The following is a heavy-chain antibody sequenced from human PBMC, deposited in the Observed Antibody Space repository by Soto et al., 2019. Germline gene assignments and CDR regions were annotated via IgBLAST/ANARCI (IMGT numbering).Heavy chain of an antibody. V-gene: IGHV3-23*01. CDR1: GFTFDSYA. CDR2: IRSSGDKT. CDR3: AKDVKGVAPYYFAS. D-gene: IGHD3-3*01. Sequence: QPGGSLRLSWAASGFTFDSYALSWVRQAPGKGLEWVSGIRSSGDKTFYADSVTGRFTISRDNSNNTLYLQMNSLRVEDTAIYFCAKDVKGVAPYYFASWGQGTLVTVSS. J-gene: IGHJ4*02.